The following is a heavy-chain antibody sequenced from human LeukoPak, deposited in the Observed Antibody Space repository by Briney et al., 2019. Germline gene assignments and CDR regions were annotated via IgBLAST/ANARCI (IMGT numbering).Heavy chain of an antibody. CDR1: GYTFSSYA. V-gene: IGHV3-23*01. Sequence: GESLRLSCAASGYTFSSYAMSWVRQAPGKGLEWVSAISGSGGSTYYADSVKGRFTISRDNSKNTLYLQMNSLRAEDTAVYYCAKDFWVIFDYWGQGTLVTVSS. CDR3: AKDFWVIFDY. J-gene: IGHJ4*02. D-gene: IGHD2-21*01. CDR2: ISGSGGST.